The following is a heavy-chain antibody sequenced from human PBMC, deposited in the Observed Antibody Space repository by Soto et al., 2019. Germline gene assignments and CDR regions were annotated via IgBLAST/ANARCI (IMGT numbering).Heavy chain of an antibody. CDR3: AREATDVWFGELPGRENYYYMDV. J-gene: IGHJ6*03. CDR1: GYTFTSYG. D-gene: IGHD3-10*01. CDR2: ISAYNGNT. V-gene: IGHV1-18*01. Sequence: ASVKVSCKASGYTFTSYGISWVRQAPGQGLEWMGWISAYNGNTNYAQKPQGRVTMTTDTSTSTAYMELRSLRSDDTAVYYCAREATDVWFGELPGRENYYYMDVWGKGTTVTVSS.